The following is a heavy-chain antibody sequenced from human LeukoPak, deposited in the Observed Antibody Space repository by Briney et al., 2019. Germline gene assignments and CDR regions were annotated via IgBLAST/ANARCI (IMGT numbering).Heavy chain of an antibody. CDR3: ARDWGKYYYDSILL. CDR2: IYYSGST. V-gene: IGHV4-30-4*01. J-gene: IGHJ4*02. D-gene: IGHD3-22*01. Sequence: SETLSLTCTVSGGSISSGDYYWSWIRQPPGKGLEWIGYIYYSGSTYCNPSLKSRVTISVDTSKNQFSLKLSSVTAADTAVYYCARDWGKYYYDSILLWGQGTLVTVSS. CDR1: GGSISSGDYY.